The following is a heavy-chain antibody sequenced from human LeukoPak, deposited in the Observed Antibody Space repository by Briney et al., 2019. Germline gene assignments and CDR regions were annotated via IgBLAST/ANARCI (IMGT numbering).Heavy chain of an antibody. Sequence: SVKVSCKASGYTFTSYAMNWVRQAPGQGLEWMGGIIPIFGTANYAQKFQGRVTMTRDTSTSTVYMELSSLRSEDTAVYYCAREYLPTLGHQFQHWGQGTLVTVSS. CDR2: IIPIFGTA. J-gene: IGHJ1*01. CDR1: GYTFTSYA. CDR3: AREYLPTLGHQFQH. V-gene: IGHV1-69*05.